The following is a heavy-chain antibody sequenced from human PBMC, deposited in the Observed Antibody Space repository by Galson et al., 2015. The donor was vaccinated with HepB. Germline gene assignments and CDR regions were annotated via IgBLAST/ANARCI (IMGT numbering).Heavy chain of an antibody. CDR1: GFTFSSYA. Sequence: SLRLSCAASGFTFSSYAMHWVRQAPGKGLEWVAVISYDGSNKYYADPVKGRFTISRDNSKNTLYLQMNSLRAEDTAVYYCARGNPLRYFDWGTGYYFDYWGQGTLVTVSS. V-gene: IGHV3-30-3*01. J-gene: IGHJ4*02. CDR3: ARGNPLRYFDWGTGYYFDY. D-gene: IGHD3-9*01. CDR2: ISYDGSNK.